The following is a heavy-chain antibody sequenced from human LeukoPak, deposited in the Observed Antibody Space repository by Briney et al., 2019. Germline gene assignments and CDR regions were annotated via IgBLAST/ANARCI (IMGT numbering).Heavy chain of an antibody. CDR1: GPTVSNNY. D-gene: IGHD6-25*01. CDR3: ARDPGAAAGNLWS. CDR2: IFSGGGT. J-gene: IGHJ5*02. Sequence: GGPLRLSCVVSGPTVSNNYMTWVRQAPGKGLEWVSLIFSGGGTYYADSVKGRFTISRDSSKNTLYLQMNSLRAEDTALYYCARDPGAAAGNLWSWGQGTLVTVSS. V-gene: IGHV3-66*01.